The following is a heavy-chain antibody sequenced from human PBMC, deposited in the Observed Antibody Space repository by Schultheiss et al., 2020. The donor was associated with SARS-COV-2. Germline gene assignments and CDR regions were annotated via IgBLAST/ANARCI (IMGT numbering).Heavy chain of an antibody. CDR1: GYTFTSYD. J-gene: IGHJ4*02. V-gene: IGHV1-8*03. CDR3: ARGPPTVEGYLDY. D-gene: IGHD4-11*01. Sequence: ASVKVSCKASGYTFTSYDINWVRQAPGQGLEWMGWMTPSSGNTGYAQKFQGRLAITRDTSISTAYMELSSLRSEDTALYYCARGPPTVEGYLDYWGQGTLVTVSS. CDR2: MTPSSGNT.